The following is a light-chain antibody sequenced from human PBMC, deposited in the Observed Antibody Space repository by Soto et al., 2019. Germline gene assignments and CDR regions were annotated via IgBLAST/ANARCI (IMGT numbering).Light chain of an antibody. V-gene: IGLV2-14*01. CDR1: SSDVGGHNY. J-gene: IGLJ2*01. CDR3: NSYITNIVL. CDR2: EVS. Sequence: QSALTQPASVSGSPGQSITISCTGSSSDVGGHNYVSWYQHHPGKAPKLMLYEVSNRPSGVSSRFSGSKSGDTASLTISGLQAEDEAEYYCNSYITNIVLFGGGTKLTVL.